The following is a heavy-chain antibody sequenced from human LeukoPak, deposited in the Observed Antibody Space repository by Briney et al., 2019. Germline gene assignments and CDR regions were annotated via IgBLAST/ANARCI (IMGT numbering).Heavy chain of an antibody. CDR1: GGTFSSYA. V-gene: IGHV1-69*01. CDR3: ATGGTGTPDDY. J-gene: IGHJ4*02. D-gene: IGHD4-11*01. Sequence: SVKVSCKASGGTFSSYAITWVRQAPGQGLEWMGGIIPIFGTANYAQKFQGRVTITADESTSTAYMELSSLRSEDTAVYYCATGGTGTPDDYWGQGTLVTVSS. CDR2: IIPIFGTA.